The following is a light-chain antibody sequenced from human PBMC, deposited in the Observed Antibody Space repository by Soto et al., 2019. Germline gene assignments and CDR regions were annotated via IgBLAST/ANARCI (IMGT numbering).Light chain of an antibody. V-gene: IGLV2-14*03. Sequence: QSVLTQPASVSGSPGQSITISCTGTSSDVGDYNYVSWYQHHPGKAPKLKIYDVSNRPSGVSNRFSGSKSGNTASLTISGLQAEDEADYYCLSYTSSSTLVFGGGTKLTVL. CDR3: LSYTSSSTLV. J-gene: IGLJ2*01. CDR1: SSDVGDYNY. CDR2: DVS.